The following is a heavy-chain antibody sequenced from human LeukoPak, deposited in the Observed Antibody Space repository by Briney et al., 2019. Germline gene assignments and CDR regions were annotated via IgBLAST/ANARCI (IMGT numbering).Heavy chain of an antibody. CDR3: ARLGNSQTQRAFDI. Sequence: ASVKVSCKAFGYAFNNYFVHWVRQAPGQGLEWMGIINPYGGSTSFAQKFQGRVTMTRDTSTSTVYMELSSLRSEDTAVYYCARLGNSQTQRAFDIWGQGTMVTVSS. CDR1: GYAFNNYF. J-gene: IGHJ3*02. V-gene: IGHV1-46*02. D-gene: IGHD7-27*01. CDR2: INPYGGST.